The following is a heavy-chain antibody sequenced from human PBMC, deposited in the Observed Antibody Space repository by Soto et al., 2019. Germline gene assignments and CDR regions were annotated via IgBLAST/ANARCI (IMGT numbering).Heavy chain of an antibody. Sequence: QLHLQESGPGLVKSSETLSLTCSVSGVSIDSSAFYWVWVRQAPGEGLEWVASSYYRRHTYYNSFLRSRVSVSVDTSKNQFSLRLSSVTAADTAVYYCARHGHWAPFADWGQGTLVTVSS. CDR3: ARHGHWAPFAD. CDR2: SYYRRHT. V-gene: IGHV4-39*01. CDR1: GVSIDSSAFY. J-gene: IGHJ4*02. D-gene: IGHD3-16*01.